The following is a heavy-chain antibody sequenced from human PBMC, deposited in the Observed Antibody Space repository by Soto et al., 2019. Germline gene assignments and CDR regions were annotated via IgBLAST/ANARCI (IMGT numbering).Heavy chain of an antibody. CDR3: ARESDGVTGVRGGMDV. CDR2: IIPIFGTA. V-gene: IGHV1-69*06. D-gene: IGHD3-10*01. CDR1: GGTFSSYA. Sequence: QVQLVQSGAEVKKPGSSVKVSCKASGGTFSSYAISWVRQAPGQGLEWMGGIIPIFGTANYAQKFQGRVTITADKSTSTAYMELSSLRAEDTAVYYCARESDGVTGVRGGMDVWGQGTTVTVSS. J-gene: IGHJ6*02.